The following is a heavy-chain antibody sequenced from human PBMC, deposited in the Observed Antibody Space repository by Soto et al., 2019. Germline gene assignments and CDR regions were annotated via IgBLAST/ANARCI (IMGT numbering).Heavy chain of an antibody. D-gene: IGHD2-8*01. CDR3: ARERVYCSNGLCSYFDY. CDR2: ISPSGTYI. Sequence: EVQLVESGGGLVKPGGSLRLSCAASGFNFSSYTMNWVRQAPGKGLEWVSSISPSGTYIYYAESLKGRFTISRDNAKNSLYLQINSLGADDKDLYYCARERVYCSNGLCSYFDYWGQGTLVTVS. J-gene: IGHJ4*02. V-gene: IGHV3-21*01. CDR1: GFNFSSYT.